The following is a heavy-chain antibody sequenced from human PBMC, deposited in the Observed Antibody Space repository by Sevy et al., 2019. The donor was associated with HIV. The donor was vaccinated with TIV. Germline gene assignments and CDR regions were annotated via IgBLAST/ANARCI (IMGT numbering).Heavy chain of an antibody. J-gene: IGHJ3*02. CDR3: AREGEAVVVPAGIGAFDI. D-gene: IGHD2-2*01. CDR2: ISSSSSYI. V-gene: IGHV3-21*01. CDR1: GFTFSSYS. Sequence: GGSLRLSCAASGFTFSSYSMNWVRQAPGKGLEWVSSISSSSSYIYCADSVKGRFTISRDNAKNSLYLQMNSLRAEDTAVYYCAREGEAVVVPAGIGAFDIWGQGTMVTVSS.